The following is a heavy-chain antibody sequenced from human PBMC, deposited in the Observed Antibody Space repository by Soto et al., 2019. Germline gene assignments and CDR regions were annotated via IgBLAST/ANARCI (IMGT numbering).Heavy chain of an antibody. D-gene: IGHD1-7*01. Sequence: SETLSLTCTVSGGSISSYYWSWIRQPAGKGLEWIGRIYTSGSTNYNPSLKSRFTMSVDTSKNQFSLKLSSVTAADTAVYYCARLFVASITGTTHWFDPWGQGTLVTVSS. CDR2: IYTSGST. J-gene: IGHJ5*02. CDR1: GGSISSYY. V-gene: IGHV4-4*07. CDR3: ARLFVASITGTTHWFDP.